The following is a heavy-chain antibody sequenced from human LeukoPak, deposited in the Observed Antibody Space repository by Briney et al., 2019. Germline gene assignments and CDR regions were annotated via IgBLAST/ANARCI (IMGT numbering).Heavy chain of an antibody. CDR2: VHYSGGT. J-gene: IGHJ5*02. CDR3: ARDRNLNGERWFDP. CDR1: GGSISSYY. V-gene: IGHV4-59*01. D-gene: IGHD4-17*01. Sequence: SETLSLTCAVSGGSISSYYWSWIRQPPGKGPEWVGYVHYSGGTNYNPSLKSRVTISVDTSKNQFSLKLTSVTAADTAIYYCARDRNLNGERWFDPWGQGILVTVSS.